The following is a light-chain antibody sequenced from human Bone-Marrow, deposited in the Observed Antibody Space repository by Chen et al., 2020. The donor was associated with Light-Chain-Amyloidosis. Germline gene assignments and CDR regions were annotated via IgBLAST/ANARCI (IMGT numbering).Light chain of an antibody. V-gene: IGKV3-20*01. CDR1: QTISSNY. CDR3: QQYGTSPLT. Sequence: EIVLTQFPGTLSLFLWEGANLSCRASQTISSNYLTWYQQKFGQAPRLLIYGSSSRATGIPDRFTGSGSGTDFTLTIIILEPEDFAMYYCQQYGTSPLTFGGGTKVEIK. J-gene: IGKJ4*01. CDR2: GSS.